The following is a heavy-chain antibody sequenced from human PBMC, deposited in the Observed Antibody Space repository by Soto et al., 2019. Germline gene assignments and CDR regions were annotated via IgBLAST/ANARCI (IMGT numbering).Heavy chain of an antibody. J-gene: IGHJ6*02. Sequence: PGGSLRLSCAASGFTFSSYWMHWVRQAPGKGLVWVSRINSDGSSTSYADSVKGRFTISRDNAKNTLYLQMNSLRAEDTAVYYCARVPHRTHYYYYGMDVWGQGTTVTVSS. V-gene: IGHV3-74*01. CDR1: GFTFSSYW. CDR2: INSDGSST. CDR3: ARVPHRTHYYYYGMDV.